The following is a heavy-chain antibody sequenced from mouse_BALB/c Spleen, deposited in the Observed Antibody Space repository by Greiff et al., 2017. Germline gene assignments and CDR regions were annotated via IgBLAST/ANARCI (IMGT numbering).Heavy chain of an antibody. J-gene: IGHJ3*01. D-gene: IGHD2-3*01. CDR2: IYPYNGGT. CDR1: GYTFTDYN. V-gene: IGHV1S29*02. Sequence: EVQLQQPGAELVKPGASVKISCKASGYTFTDYNMHWVKQSHGKSLEWIGYIYPYNGGTGYNQKFKSKATLTVDNSSSTAYMELRSLTSEDSAVYYCAREDDGYYWFAYWGQGTLVTVSA. CDR3: AREDDGYYWFAY.